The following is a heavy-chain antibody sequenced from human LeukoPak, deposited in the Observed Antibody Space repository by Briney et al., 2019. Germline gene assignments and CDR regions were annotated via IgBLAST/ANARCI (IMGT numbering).Heavy chain of an antibody. V-gene: IGHV3-30*04. Sequence: GGSLRLSCAASGFTFSSYAMHWVRQAPGKGLEWVAVISYDGSNKYYADSVKGRFTISRDNSKNTLYLQMNSLRAEHTAVYYCARDGRLGGVAIKGFDYWGQGTLVTVSS. D-gene: IGHD3-3*01. CDR1: GFTFSSYA. CDR3: ARDGRLGGVAIKGFDY. CDR2: ISYDGSNK. J-gene: IGHJ4*02.